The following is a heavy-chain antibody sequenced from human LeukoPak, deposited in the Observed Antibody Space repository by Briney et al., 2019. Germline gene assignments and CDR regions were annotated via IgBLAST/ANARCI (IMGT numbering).Heavy chain of an antibody. J-gene: IGHJ3*02. CDR3: ARSEQQLVQDAFDI. CDR2: VYNSGST. V-gene: IGHV4-39*07. D-gene: IGHD6-13*01. CDR1: DGSISSSSYY. Sequence: SETLSLTCTVSDGSISSSSYYWGWIRQPPGKGLEWIGSVYNSGSTYYNPSLKSRVTISVDTSKNQFSLKLSSVTAADTAVYYCARSEQQLVQDAFDIWGQGTMVTVSS.